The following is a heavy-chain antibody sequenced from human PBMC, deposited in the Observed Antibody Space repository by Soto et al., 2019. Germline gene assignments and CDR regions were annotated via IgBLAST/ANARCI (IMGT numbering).Heavy chain of an antibody. CDR3: ARDTNNLLQH. D-gene: IGHD1-1*01. Sequence: QVQLVESGGGVVQPGRSLRLSCAASGFTFSSYAMHWVRQAPGKGLEWVAVISYDGSNKYYADSVKGRFTISRDNSKNTLYLQMNSLRAEDTAVYYCARDTNNLLQHWGQGTLVTVSS. CDR1: GFTFSSYA. V-gene: IGHV3-30-3*01. J-gene: IGHJ1*01. CDR2: ISYDGSNK.